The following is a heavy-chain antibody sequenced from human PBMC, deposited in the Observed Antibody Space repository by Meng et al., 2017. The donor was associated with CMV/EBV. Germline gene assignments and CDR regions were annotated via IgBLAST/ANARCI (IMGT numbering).Heavy chain of an antibody. CDR1: GGSISSSSYY. Sequence: SETLSLTCTVSGGSISSSSYYWGWIRQPPGKGLEWIGRIYYSGSTYYNPSLKSRVTISVDTSKNQFSLKLSSVTAADTAVYYCARLKLLSCWFDPWGQGTLVTVSS. CDR3: ARLKLLSCWFDP. J-gene: IGHJ5*02. D-gene: IGHD2-2*01. CDR2: IYYSGST. V-gene: IGHV4-39*01.